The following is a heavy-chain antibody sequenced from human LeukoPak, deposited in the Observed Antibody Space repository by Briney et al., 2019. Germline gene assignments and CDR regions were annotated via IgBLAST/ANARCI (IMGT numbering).Heavy chain of an antibody. J-gene: IGHJ4*02. V-gene: IGHV1-18*01. Sequence: ASVKVSCKASGYTFTIYGISWVRQAPGQGLEWMGWISAYNGNTNYAQKLQGRVTMTTDTSTSTAYMELRSLRSDDTAVYYCARVSAMEGPSNFDYWGQGTLVTVSS. CDR3: ARVSAMEGPSNFDY. D-gene: IGHD5-18*01. CDR2: ISAYNGNT. CDR1: GYTFTIYG.